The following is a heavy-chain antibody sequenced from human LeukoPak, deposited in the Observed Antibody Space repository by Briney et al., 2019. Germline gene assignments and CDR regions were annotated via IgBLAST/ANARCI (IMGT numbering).Heavy chain of an antibody. CDR1: GGSISSSSYY. V-gene: IGHV4-39*07. D-gene: IGHD3-3*01. Sequence: SETLSLTCTVSGGSISSSSYYWGWIRQPPGKGLEWIGEINHSGSTNYNPSLKSRVTTSVDTSKNQFSLKLSSVTAADTAVYYCARGPSGYYNYWGQGTLVTVSS. CDR2: INHSGST. J-gene: IGHJ4*02. CDR3: ARGPSGYYNY.